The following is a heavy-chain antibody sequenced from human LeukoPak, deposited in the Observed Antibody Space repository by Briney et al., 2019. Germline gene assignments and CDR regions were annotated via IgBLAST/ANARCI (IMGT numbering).Heavy chain of an antibody. CDR2: ISSSGDAI. V-gene: IGHV3-48*03. CDR1: GFTFSSYK. CDR3: ARDRCSSTICYAA. D-gene: IGHD2-2*01. Sequence: PGGSLRLSCTASGFTFSSYKMHWLRQAPGRGLEWVSYISSSGDAIYYPDSVKGRFTISRDNAKSSLYLQMNSLRAEDTAVYYCARDRCSSTICYAAWGQRTLVTVSS. J-gene: IGHJ4*02.